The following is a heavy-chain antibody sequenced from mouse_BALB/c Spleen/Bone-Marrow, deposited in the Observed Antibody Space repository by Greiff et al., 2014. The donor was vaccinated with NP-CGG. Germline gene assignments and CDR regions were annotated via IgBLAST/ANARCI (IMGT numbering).Heavy chain of an antibody. CDR3: ARWEYYAMDY. D-gene: IGHD4-1*01. J-gene: IGHJ4*01. CDR2: IDPANGNT. CDR1: GFNIKDTY. Sequence: VQLKKSGAELVKPGASVKLSCTASGFNIKDTYMHWVKQRPEQGLEWIGRIDPANGNTKYDPKFQGKATITADTSSNTAYLQLSSLTSEDTAVYYCARWEYYAMDYWGQGTSVTVSS. V-gene: IGHV14-3*02.